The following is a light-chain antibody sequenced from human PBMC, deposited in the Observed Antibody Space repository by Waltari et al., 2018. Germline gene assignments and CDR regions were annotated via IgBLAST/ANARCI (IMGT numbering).Light chain of an antibody. CDR1: KLGHKY. J-gene: IGLJ3*02. Sequence: YELTQPPSVSVSPGQTATIPCSGDKLGHKYTCWYQQRPGQSPVLIIYQDDKRPSGIPERVSGSSSGNTATLTISGTQAVDEADYYCQAWDTTFWVFGGGTKLTVL. V-gene: IGLV3-1*01. CDR3: QAWDTTFWV. CDR2: QDD.